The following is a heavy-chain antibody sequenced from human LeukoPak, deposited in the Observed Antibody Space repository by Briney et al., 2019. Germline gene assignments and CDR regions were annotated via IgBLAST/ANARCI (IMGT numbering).Heavy chain of an antibody. CDR1: GFTFSTYW. CDR3: ARMTWGEGAKQQWYFDC. V-gene: IGHV3-7*01. Sequence: GGSLRLSCAASGFTFSTYWMSWVRQAPGKGLEWVANINQDGSATYYMDSVKGRFTIARDNDKNSLFLQMNSLRAEDTAVYHCARMTWGEGAKQQWYFDCWGQGTLVTVSS. CDR2: INQDGSAT. J-gene: IGHJ4*02. D-gene: IGHD6-13*01.